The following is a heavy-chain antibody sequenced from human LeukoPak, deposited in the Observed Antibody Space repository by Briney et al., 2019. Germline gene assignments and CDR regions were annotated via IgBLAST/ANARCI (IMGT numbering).Heavy chain of an antibody. CDR3: AREGYYDSSGFLGFYYYGMDV. CDR2: IKQDGGEK. J-gene: IGHJ6*02. Sequence: GGSLRLSCAASGFTFSSYWMSWVRQAPGKGVEWVANIKQDGGEKYYVDSVKGRFTISRDNAKNSLYLQMNSLRAEDTAVYYCAREGYYDSSGFLGFYYYGMDVWGQGTTVIVSS. V-gene: IGHV3-7*05. D-gene: IGHD3-22*01. CDR1: GFTFSSYW.